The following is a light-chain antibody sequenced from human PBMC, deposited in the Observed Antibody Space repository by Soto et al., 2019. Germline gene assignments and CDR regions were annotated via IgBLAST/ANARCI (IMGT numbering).Light chain of an antibody. Sequence: EIVLTQSPGTLSLSPGERATLSCRASQSVSSSYLAWYQQKPGQAPRLLIYGASSRATGIPDRFSGSGSGTDFTLTISRLEPEDFAVYYCQQYGSPWAFGGGTKV. J-gene: IGKJ4*01. V-gene: IGKV3-20*01. CDR2: GAS. CDR3: QQYGSPWA. CDR1: QSVSSSY.